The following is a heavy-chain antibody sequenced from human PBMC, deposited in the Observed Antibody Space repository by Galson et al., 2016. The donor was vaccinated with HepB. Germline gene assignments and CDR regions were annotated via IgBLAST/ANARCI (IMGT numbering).Heavy chain of an antibody. CDR1: GFTFINYA. V-gene: IGHV3-23*01. Sequence: SLRLSCAASGFTFINYAMSWVRQAPGKGLEWVSVISGIGGRTHYADSVNGRLTSSRDNSKNTLYLEINSLRAEDTAVYYCAKVVRGVPAASSGFDYWGQGVLVTGSS. J-gene: IGHJ4*02. CDR3: AKVVRGVPAASSGFDY. D-gene: IGHD6-13*01. CDR2: ISGIGGRT.